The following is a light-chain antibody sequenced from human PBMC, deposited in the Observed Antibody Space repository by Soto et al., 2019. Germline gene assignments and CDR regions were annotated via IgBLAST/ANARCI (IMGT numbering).Light chain of an antibody. CDR3: QQYFSIPNT. CDR1: RNILYSSNNKNY. V-gene: IGKV4-1*01. CDR2: WAS. Sequence: DIVMTQSPDSLAVSLGERATINCRSSRNILYSSNNKNYLAWYQQKPRQPPMLLIYWASTRESEVPDRFSGSGSETDFTLTISSLEAGDVAIDYWQQYFSIPNTFGQGTKLERK. J-gene: IGKJ2*01.